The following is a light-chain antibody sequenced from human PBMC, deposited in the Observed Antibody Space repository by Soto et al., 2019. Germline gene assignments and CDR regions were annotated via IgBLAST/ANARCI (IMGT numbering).Light chain of an antibody. V-gene: IGLV1-44*01. CDR3: AAWDGSLQTWV. CDR2: TNN. CDR1: SSNIGSNI. J-gene: IGLJ3*02. Sequence: QSVLTQPPSASGTPGQRVTISCSGSSSNIGSNIVNWYQQLPGTAPKILIYTNNQRPPGVPDRFSDSKSGTSASLAISGLQSEDEADYYCAAWDGSLQTWVFGGGTKVTVL.